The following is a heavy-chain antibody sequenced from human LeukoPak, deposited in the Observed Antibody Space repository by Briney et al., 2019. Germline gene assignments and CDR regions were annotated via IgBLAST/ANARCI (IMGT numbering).Heavy chain of an antibody. V-gene: IGHV3-33*01. CDR2: IWYDGTNK. CDR1: GFTFSTYD. D-gene: IGHD6-13*01. CDR3: ARDNTGSGSWYDY. Sequence: GGSLRLSCAASGFTFSTYDMYWVRQAPGKGLEWVAVIWYDGTNKYYADSVKGRFTISRDNSKNTLYLQMNSLRADDTAVYYCARDNTGSGSWYDYWGQGTLVTVSS. J-gene: IGHJ4*02.